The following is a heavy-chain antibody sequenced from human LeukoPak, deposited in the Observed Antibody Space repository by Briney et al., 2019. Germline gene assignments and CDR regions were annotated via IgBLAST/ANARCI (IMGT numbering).Heavy chain of an antibody. Sequence: PGGSLKLSCAASGFTFSTYGMHWVRQAPGKGLEWVAFIRYDGNNKYYADFVKGRFTISRDDSKNTLYLHMNSLRTEDTAVYYCAKIEGKYQLANVPDHWGQGTLVTVSS. V-gene: IGHV3-30*02. J-gene: IGHJ4*02. CDR2: IRYDGNNK. D-gene: IGHD2-2*01. CDR1: GFTFSTYG. CDR3: AKIEGKYQLANVPDH.